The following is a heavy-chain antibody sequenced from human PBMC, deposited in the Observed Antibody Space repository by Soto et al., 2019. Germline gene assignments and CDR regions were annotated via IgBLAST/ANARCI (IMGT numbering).Heavy chain of an antibody. D-gene: IGHD4-17*01. J-gene: IGHJ4*02. CDR1: GFTFSSYS. Sequence: EVQLVESGGGLVKPGGSLRLSCAASGFTFSSYSMNWVRQAPGKGLEWVSSISSSSSYIYYADSVKGRFTISRDNAKNSLYLQMNSLRAEDTAVYYCARDGDYGDSAFDYWGQGTLVTVSS. CDR3: ARDGDYGDSAFDY. V-gene: IGHV3-21*01. CDR2: ISSSSSYI.